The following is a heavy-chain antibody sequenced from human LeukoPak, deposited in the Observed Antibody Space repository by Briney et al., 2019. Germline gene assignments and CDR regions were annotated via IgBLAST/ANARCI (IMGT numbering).Heavy chain of an antibody. Sequence: PSETLSLTCTVSGGSISSSSYYWGWIRQPPGKGLEWIGSIYYSGSTYYNPSLKSRVIISVDTSKNQFSLKLSSVTAADTAVYYCARKADYFDYWGQGTLVTVSS. CDR3: ARKADYFDY. CDR1: GGSISSSSYY. CDR2: IYYSGST. J-gene: IGHJ4*02. V-gene: IGHV4-39*01.